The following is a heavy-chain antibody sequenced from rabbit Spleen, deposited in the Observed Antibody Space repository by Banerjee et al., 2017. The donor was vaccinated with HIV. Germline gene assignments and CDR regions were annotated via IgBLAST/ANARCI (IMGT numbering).Heavy chain of an antibody. CDR3: ARVPGGDYGPFYFDL. J-gene: IGHJ4*01. V-gene: IGHV1S47*01. Sequence: EHLVESGGGLVQPGGSLKLSCKASGFDFSRYGVSWVRQAPGKGLEWIGYIDPVFGITYFASWVNGRLTISRENTQNTVSLQMNGLTAADTATYFCARVPGGDYGPFYFDLWGPGTLVTVS. CDR1: GFDFSRYG. CDR2: IDPVFGIT. D-gene: IGHD2-1*01.